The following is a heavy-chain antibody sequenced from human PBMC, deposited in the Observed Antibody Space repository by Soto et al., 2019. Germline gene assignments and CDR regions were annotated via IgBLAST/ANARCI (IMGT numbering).Heavy chain of an antibody. CDR1: GGSFSGYY. J-gene: IGHJ6*02. CDR2: INHSGST. Sequence: QVQLQQWGAGLLKPSETLSLTCAVYGGSFSGYYWSWIRQPPGKGLEWIGEINHSGSTNYNPSLKSRVTISVDTSKNQFSLELSSVTAADTAVYYCARGSGGSCYSYYYYGMDVWGQGTTVTVSS. CDR3: ARGSGGSCYSYYYYGMDV. V-gene: IGHV4-34*01. D-gene: IGHD2-15*01.